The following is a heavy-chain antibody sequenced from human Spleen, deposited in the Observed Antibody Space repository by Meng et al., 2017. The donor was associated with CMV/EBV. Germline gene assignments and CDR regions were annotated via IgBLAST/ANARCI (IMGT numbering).Heavy chain of an antibody. CDR2: IYTSGST. Sequence: VPLQDTVPGLLRHSESLPLTCTVSGGSISSCYWSWIRQPAGKGLEWIGRIYTSGSTNYNPSLKSRVTMSVDTSKNQFSLKLSSVTAADTAVYYCASSTFYDYFDYWGQGTLVTVSS. CDR1: GGSISSCY. J-gene: IGHJ4*02. V-gene: IGHV4-4*07. CDR3: ASSTFYDYFDY. D-gene: IGHD2/OR15-2a*01.